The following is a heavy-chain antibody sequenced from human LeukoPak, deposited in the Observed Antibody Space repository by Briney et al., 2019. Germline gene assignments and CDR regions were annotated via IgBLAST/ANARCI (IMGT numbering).Heavy chain of an antibody. CDR3: ARSLQGYYEFPDAFDI. Sequence: SETLSLTCAVSGGSFSGYYWSWIRQPPGKGLEWIGDIYYSGSTNYNPSLKSRVTISVDTSKNQFSLKLSSVTAADTAVYYCARSLQGYYEFPDAFDIWGQGTMVTVSS. CDR1: GGSFSGYY. V-gene: IGHV4-34*01. CDR2: IYYSGST. D-gene: IGHD3-3*01. J-gene: IGHJ3*02.